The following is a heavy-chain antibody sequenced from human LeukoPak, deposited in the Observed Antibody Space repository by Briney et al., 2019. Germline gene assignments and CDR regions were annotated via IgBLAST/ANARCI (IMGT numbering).Heavy chain of an antibody. CDR2: IYSDGST. D-gene: IGHD4-17*01. CDR1: GFTVCSRS. J-gene: IGHJ3*01. Sequence: GGSLRLSCAASGFTVCSRSMSWVRQAPGKGLEWVSVIYSDGSTYYEDSVKGRFTISRDNSKNTLYLQMNSLTAEDAAVYYCAKYSSHDYGVIDASDVWGQGTMVTVSS. CDR3: AKYSSHDYGVIDASDV. V-gene: IGHV3-53*01.